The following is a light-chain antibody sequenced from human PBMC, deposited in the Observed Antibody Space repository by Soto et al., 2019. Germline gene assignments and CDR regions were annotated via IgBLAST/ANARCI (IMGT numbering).Light chain of an antibody. J-gene: IGKJ2*02. CDR3: QQYGSSPST. Sequence: ETVLTQSPGTLSLSPGERATLSCRASQSVSSSYLAWYQQKPGQAPRLLIYDASSRATGIPDRFSGSGSGTDFTLTISRLEPEDFAVYYGQQYGSSPSTFGQETKLEIK. V-gene: IGKV3-20*01. CDR1: QSVSSSY. CDR2: DAS.